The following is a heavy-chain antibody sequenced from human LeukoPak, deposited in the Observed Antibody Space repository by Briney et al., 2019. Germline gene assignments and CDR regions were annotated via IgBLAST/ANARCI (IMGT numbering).Heavy chain of an antibody. CDR3: AKELVVVTAIRDY. V-gene: IGHV3-66*01. CDR2: IYSGGST. Sequence: PGGSLRLSCAASGFTVSSNYMSWVRQAPGKGLEWVSVIYSGGSTYYADSVKGRFTISRDNSKNTLYLQMNSLRAEDTAVYYCAKELVVVTAIRDYWGQGTLVTVSS. D-gene: IGHD2-21*02. J-gene: IGHJ4*02. CDR1: GFTVSSNY.